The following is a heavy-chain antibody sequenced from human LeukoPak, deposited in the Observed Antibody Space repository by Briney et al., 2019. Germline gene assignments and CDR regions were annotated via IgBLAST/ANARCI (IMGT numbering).Heavy chain of an antibody. J-gene: IGHJ4*02. Sequence: PTETLSLTCVVHGGPFSGYSWSWIRQPPGKGLGRIGEINHSGSTTYNPSLKSRVTISVDTSKNQFSLKLSSVTAADTAVYYCARGRRSYDFWSGPFDYWGQGTLVTVSS. CDR1: GGPFSGYS. CDR3: ARGRRSYDFWSGPFDY. CDR2: INHSGST. V-gene: IGHV4-34*01. D-gene: IGHD3-3*01.